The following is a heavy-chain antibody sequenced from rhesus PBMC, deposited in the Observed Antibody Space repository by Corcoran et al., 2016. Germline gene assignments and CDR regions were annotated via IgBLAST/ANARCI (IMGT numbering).Heavy chain of an antibody. CDR3: AKYYNIWAGYPYGLDS. Sequence: EVQLVETGGGLVQPGGSLKISCAASGFTFSNYGMSWVRQAPGKGLEWVSVINSGGGTKYNAESVKGRINISRDKSKNTLSLQMNSLRPEDTAVYYCAKYYNIWAGYPYGLDSWGQGVVVTVSS. CDR2: INSGGGTK. D-gene: IGHD3-3*01. CDR1: GFTFSNYG. V-gene: IGHV3S5*01. J-gene: IGHJ6*01.